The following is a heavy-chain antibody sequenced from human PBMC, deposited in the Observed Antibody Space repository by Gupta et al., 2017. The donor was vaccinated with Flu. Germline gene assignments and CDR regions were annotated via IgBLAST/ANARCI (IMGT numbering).Heavy chain of an antibody. J-gene: IGHJ4*02. V-gene: IGHV3-33*01. CDR3: ARDLYCSGGSCSGVVDH. CDR2: IWSDGSNK. D-gene: IGHD2-15*01. Sequence: GKGLEWVAVIWSDGSNKYFGDSVKGRFTISRDNSKNTLYLQMNSLRAEDTAVYYCARDLYCSGGSCSGVVDHWGQGTLATVSS.